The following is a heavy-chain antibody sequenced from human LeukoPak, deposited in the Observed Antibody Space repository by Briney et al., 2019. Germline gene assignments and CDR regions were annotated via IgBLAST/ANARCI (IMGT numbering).Heavy chain of an antibody. CDR2: IIPIFGTA. V-gene: IGHV1-69*05. D-gene: IGHD5-12*01. Sequence: ASVRVSCKASGGTFSSYAISWVRQAPGQGLEWMAGIIPIFGTANYAQKFQGRVTMTTDESTSTAYMELSSLRAEDTAVYYCSRDRAQWLPPEGPWFDPWGRGTLVTVSS. CDR3: SRDRAQWLPPEGPWFDP. J-gene: IGHJ5*02. CDR1: GGTFSSYA.